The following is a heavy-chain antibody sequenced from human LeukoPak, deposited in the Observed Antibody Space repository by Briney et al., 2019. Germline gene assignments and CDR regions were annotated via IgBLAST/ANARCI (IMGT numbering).Heavy chain of an antibody. CDR1: LGSISSSYW. CDR2: IYHIEST. Sequence: SEALSLTRVDSLGSISSSYWWSWVRQPPAKGLEWSGEIYHIESTNYNPSPKSLVTTSVDKSQNQFSLNLRSVTAADTAVYYCARDPTPAYVWGSYRYTWFEPWGQGTLVTVSS. D-gene: IGHD3-16*02. CDR3: ARDPTPAYVWGSYRYTWFEP. V-gene: IGHV4-4*02. J-gene: IGHJ5*02.